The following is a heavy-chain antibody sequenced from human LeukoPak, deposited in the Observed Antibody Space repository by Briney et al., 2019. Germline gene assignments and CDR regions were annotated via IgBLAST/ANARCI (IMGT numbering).Heavy chain of an antibody. CDR2: ISGSGGST. CDR1: GFTFSSYA. D-gene: IGHD3-10*01. V-gene: IGHV3-23*01. Sequence: PGGSLRLSCAASGFTFSSYAMSWVHQAPGKGLEWVSAISGSGGSTYYADSVKGRFTISRDNSKNTLYLQMNSLRAEDTAVYYCAKGPRGWPAAQVYFDYWGQGTLVTVSS. J-gene: IGHJ4*02. CDR3: AKGPRGWPAAQVYFDY.